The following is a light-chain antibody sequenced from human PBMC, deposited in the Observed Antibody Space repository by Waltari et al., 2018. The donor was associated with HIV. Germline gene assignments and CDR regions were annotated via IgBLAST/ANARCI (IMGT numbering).Light chain of an antibody. V-gene: IGLV2-11*01. CDR3: CSYAGSYTYV. CDR1: SSDVGGYNY. Sequence: QSALTQPRSVYGPPGQSVTIPCTGPSSDVGGYNYVSWYQQHPGKAPKLMIFDVSKRPSGVPDRFSGSRSGNTASLTISGLQAEDEADYYCCSYAGSYTYVFGTGTKVTVL. CDR2: DVS. J-gene: IGLJ1*01.